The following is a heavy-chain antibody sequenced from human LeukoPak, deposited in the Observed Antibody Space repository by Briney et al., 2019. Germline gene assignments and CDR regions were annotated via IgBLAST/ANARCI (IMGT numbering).Heavy chain of an antibody. Sequence: GGSLRLSCAASGFTFSNYALHWVRQAPGNGLEWVAVISYDGSDKYYADSVKGRFTISRDNSKNTLYLQMNSLRAEDTAVYYCARDLRPRHCTTNCYTFDYWGQGTLVTVSS. CDR3: ARDLRPRHCTTNCYTFDY. D-gene: IGHD2-8*01. J-gene: IGHJ4*02. CDR1: GFTFSNYA. CDR2: ISYDGSDK. V-gene: IGHV3-30*04.